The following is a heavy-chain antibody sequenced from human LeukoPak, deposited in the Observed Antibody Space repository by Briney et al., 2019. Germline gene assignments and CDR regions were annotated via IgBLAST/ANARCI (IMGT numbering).Heavy chain of an antibody. D-gene: IGHD4-23*01. J-gene: IGHJ4*02. CDR3: AKDPDYGGNPYYFDY. CDR2: ISGSGGST. V-gene: IGHV3-23*01. CDR1: GFTFSSYA. Sequence: GGSLRLSCAASGFTFSSYAMSWVRQAPGKGLEWVSAISGSGGSTYYADPVKGRFTISRDNSKNTLYLQMNSLRAEDTAVYYCAKDPDYGGNPYYFDYWGQGTLVTVSP.